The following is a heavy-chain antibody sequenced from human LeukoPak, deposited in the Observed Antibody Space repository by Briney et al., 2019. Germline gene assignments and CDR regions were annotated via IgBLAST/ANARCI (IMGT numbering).Heavy chain of an antibody. CDR2: ISSSGSSI. CDR1: GFTFSDYY. Sequence: NPGGSLRLSCAASGFTFSDYYMSWIRQTPRKGLEWLAYISSSGSSIDYADSVKGRFTVSRDNGKNSLFLQMNSLRAEDTAIYYCVRVKGGWLGEKTYDYLGQGTLVTVSP. D-gene: IGHD5-24*01. CDR3: VRVKGGWLGEKTYDY. J-gene: IGHJ4*02. V-gene: IGHV3-11*01.